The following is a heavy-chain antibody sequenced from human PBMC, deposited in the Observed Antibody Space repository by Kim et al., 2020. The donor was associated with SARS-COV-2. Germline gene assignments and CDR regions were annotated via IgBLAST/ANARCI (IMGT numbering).Heavy chain of an antibody. Sequence: GGSLRLSCVASGFIFTKYAMSWVRQAPGKGLEWVSVIVGSGDSTYYADSVKGRFTISRDNSKNTVYLQVNSLRAEDTAVYYCAKGYYFDTSDYYSFDYWGQGTLVTVSS. V-gene: IGHV3-23*01. CDR1: GFIFTKYA. D-gene: IGHD3-22*01. CDR3: AKGYYFDTSDYYSFDY. CDR2: IVGSGDST. J-gene: IGHJ4*02.